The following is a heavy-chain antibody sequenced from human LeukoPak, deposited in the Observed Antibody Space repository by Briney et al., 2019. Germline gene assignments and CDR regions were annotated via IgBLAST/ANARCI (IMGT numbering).Heavy chain of an antibody. D-gene: IGHD2-15*01. V-gene: IGHV3-48*01. CDR1: GFTFSSYS. CDR3: ARVSYRLGYCSGGSCHNRFDP. J-gene: IGHJ5*02. Sequence: KTGGSLRLSCAASGFTFSSYSMNWVRQAPGKGLEWVSHITASGTAMFYADSVKGRFTISRDNAKNSLYLQMNSLRSEDTAVYYCARVSYRLGYCSGGSCHNRFDPWGQGTLVTVSS. CDR2: ITASGTAM.